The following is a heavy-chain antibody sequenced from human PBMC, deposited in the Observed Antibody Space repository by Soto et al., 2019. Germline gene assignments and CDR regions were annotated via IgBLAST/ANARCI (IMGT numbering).Heavy chain of an antibody. Sequence: GRSMRLSCAASGFSLNTYDMHWDRQASVKGLERLPVLSHGGINNYSAYSVGGRFTFSRDNSKNTLCLQMSSLKGEYTALYYCARPYYDGSRDYYGPRYYYCGMDVWGQVHRVT. CDR3: ARPYYDGSRDYYGPRYYYCGMDV. J-gene: IGHJ6*02. CDR1: GFSLNTYD. V-gene: IGHV3-30-3*01. CDR2: LSHGGINN. D-gene: IGHD3-22*01.